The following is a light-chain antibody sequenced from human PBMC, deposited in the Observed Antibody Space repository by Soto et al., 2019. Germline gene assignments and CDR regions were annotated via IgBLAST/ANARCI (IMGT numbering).Light chain of an antibody. CDR1: QSISSY. V-gene: IGKV1-39*01. Sequence: DIQMTQSPSSLSASVGDRVTITCRASQSISSYLNWYQQKPGKAPKLLIYSASSLQGGASSRFSGSGSGTDFTLTISSLQPEDVATYYCQQLNGSPWTFGQGTKVDIK. J-gene: IGKJ1*01. CDR3: QQLNGSPWT. CDR2: SAS.